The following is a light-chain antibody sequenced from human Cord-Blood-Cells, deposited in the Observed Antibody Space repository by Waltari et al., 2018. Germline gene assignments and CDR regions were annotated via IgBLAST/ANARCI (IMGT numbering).Light chain of an antibody. J-gene: IGKJ4*01. CDR2: LGS. V-gene: IGKV2-28*01. CDR1: QSLLHSNGYNY. Sequence: DIVMTQSPLSLPVTPGEPASIPCRASQSLLHSNGYNYLDWYLQKPGQSPQLLIYLGSNRASGVPDRFSGSGSGTDFTLKIRRVEAEDVGVYYCMQALQTPLTFGGGTKVEIK. CDR3: MQALQTPLT.